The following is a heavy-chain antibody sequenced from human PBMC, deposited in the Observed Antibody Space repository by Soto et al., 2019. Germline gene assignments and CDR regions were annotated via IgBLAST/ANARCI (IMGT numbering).Heavy chain of an antibody. CDR1: DLSVSRNY. D-gene: IGHD6-13*01. V-gene: IGHV3-53*01. Sequence: EVQLVESGGGLIQPGGSLRLSCAASDLSVSRNYISWVRQAPGKGLEWVSVIFWGGTSYYADSVKSGFTISRDNSKNTVYLQMNSLRAEDTAVYYCARGKVAVAGLDSWGQGTLVTVSS. CDR2: IFWGGTS. J-gene: IGHJ4*02. CDR3: ARGKVAVAGLDS.